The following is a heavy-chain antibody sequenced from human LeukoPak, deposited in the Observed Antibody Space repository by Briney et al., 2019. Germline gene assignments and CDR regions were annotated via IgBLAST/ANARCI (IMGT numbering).Heavy chain of an antibody. CDR2: IQYDGTNK. D-gene: IGHD3-16*02. Sequence: GGSLRLSCASTFTFSIYGMHWVRQAPGKGLEWVAFIQYDGTNKYYADSVKGRFTISRDNSRNTLYLQMNSLRAEDTAVYYCARDRTAYRYGTLFDYWGQGTLVTVSS. CDR3: ARDRTAYRYGTLFDY. V-gene: IGHV3-30*02. J-gene: IGHJ4*02. CDR1: TFTFSIYG.